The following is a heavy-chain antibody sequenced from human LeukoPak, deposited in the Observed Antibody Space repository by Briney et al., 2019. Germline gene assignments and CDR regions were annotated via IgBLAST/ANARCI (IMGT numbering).Heavy chain of an antibody. CDR3: AKGGLQLWPAFDY. CDR2: ISYDGSNK. CDR1: GFTFSSYG. J-gene: IGHJ4*02. D-gene: IGHD5-18*01. V-gene: IGHV3-30*18. Sequence: PGGSLRLSCAASGFTFSSYGMHWVRQAPGKGLEWVAVISYDGSNKYYADSVKGRFTISRDNSKNTLYLQMNSLRAEDTAVYYCAKGGLQLWPAFDYWGQGTLVTVSS.